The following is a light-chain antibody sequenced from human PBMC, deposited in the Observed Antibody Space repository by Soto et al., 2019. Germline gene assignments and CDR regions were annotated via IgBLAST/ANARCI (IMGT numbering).Light chain of an antibody. J-gene: IGKJ4*01. V-gene: IGKV1-9*01. CDR3: LQLKRYPLT. Sequence: IQLTQSPSSLSASVGVRVAITCRASEGISSYLAWYQEKPGKVPKLLIDTASTLQNGVPSRFSGSGSGTDFTLTISSLQPEDFATYYCLQLKRYPLTFGGGTRVEIK. CDR1: EGISSY. CDR2: TAS.